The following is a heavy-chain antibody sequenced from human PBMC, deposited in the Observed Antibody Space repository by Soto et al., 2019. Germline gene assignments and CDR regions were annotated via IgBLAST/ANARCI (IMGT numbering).Heavy chain of an antibody. CDR3: ARGQDFWSGYYCVDGMDV. D-gene: IGHD3-3*01. V-gene: IGHV4-4*08. Sequence: TSETLSLTCAVSGASVTYYYWNWIRQPPGRGLEWIVSFSSTGSTVYNPSLRSRVTISLDTSKNQFSLKLSSVTAADTAVYYCARGQDFWSGYYCVDGMDVWGQGTTVTVSS. CDR2: FSSTGST. J-gene: IGHJ6*02. CDR1: GASVTYYY.